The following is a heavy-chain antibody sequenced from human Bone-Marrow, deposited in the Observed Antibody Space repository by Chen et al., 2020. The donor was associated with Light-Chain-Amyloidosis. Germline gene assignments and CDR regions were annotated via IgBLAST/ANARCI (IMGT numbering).Heavy chain of an antibody. J-gene: IGHJ3*01. CDR3: ARGRTLRFLEWILPDAFDV. V-gene: IGHV3-74*01. Sequence: EVQLVESGGDLVQPGGSLRLSCAASGFTFSTYWMHWVRQAPGKGLVWVARMNSAGSATSYADSVKGRFIFSRYNAKKTLCLRMNSLRPEDTAVYYCARGRTLRFLEWILPDAFDVWGQGTIGTFSS. CDR1: GFTFSTYW. CDR2: MNSAGSAT. D-gene: IGHD3-3*01.